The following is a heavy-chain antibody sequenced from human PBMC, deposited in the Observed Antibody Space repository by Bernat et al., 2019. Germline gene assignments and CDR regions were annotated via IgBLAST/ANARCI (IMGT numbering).Heavy chain of an antibody. D-gene: IGHD6-6*01. Sequence: EVQLVESGGGLVQPGGSLRLSCAASGLTFSSFWMHWVRQAPGKGLVWVSRVNGDGSSTSYADSVKGRFTISRDNAKNTLYLQMNSLRAEDTAVYYCAKDEYSSSSRHFDYWGQGTLVTVSS. CDR2: VNGDGSST. CDR1: GLTFSSFW. J-gene: IGHJ4*02. V-gene: IGHV3-74*01. CDR3: AKDEYSSSSRHFDY.